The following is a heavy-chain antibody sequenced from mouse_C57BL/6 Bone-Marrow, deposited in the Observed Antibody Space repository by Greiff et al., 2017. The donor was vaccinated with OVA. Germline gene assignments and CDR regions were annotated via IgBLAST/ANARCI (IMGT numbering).Heavy chain of an antibody. CDR2: IDPANGNT. J-gene: IGHJ2*01. CDR1: GFNIKNTY. D-gene: IGHD2-10*02. Sequence: VTLKVSVAELVRPGASVKLSCTASGFNIKNTYMHWVKQRPEQGLEWIGRIDPANGNTKYAPKFQGKATITADTSSNTAYLQLSSLTSEDTAIYYCAPYGNYVGNYFDYWGQGTTLTVSS. V-gene: IGHV14-3*01. CDR3: APYGNYVGNYFDY.